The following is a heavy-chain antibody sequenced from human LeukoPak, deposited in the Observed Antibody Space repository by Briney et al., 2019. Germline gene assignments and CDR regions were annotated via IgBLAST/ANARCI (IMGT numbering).Heavy chain of an antibody. CDR3: ARASQLDYYDSSGYFYFDY. Sequence: GASVKVSCKASGYTFTSYYMHWVRQAPGQGLEWMGIINPSGGSTSHAQKFQGRVTMTRDTSTSTVYMELSSLRSEDTAVYYCARASQLDYYDSSGYFYFDYWGQGTLVTVSS. V-gene: IGHV1-46*01. CDR1: GYTFTSYY. CDR2: INPSGGST. D-gene: IGHD3-22*01. J-gene: IGHJ4*02.